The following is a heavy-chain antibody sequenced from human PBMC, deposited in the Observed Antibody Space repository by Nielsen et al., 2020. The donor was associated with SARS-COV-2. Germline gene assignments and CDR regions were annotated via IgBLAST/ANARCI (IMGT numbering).Heavy chain of an antibody. CDR2: TYYRSKWYN. D-gene: IGHD1-26*01. J-gene: IGHJ4*02. CDR1: GDSVSSNSAA. Sequence: SQTPSLTCAISGDSVSSNSAAWNWIRQSPARGLEWLGRTYYRSKWYNDYAVSVKSRITINPDTSKNQFSLQLNSVTPEDTAVYYCARDLLSWELAKYYFDYWGQGTLVTVSS. CDR3: ARDLLSWELAKYYFDY. V-gene: IGHV6-1*01.